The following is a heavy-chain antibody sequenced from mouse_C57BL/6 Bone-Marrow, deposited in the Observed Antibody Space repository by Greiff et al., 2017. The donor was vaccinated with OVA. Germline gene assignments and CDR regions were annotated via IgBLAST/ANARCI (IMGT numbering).Heavy chain of an antibody. CDR1: GYSITSGYY. V-gene: IGHV3-6*01. CDR2: ISYDGSN. CDR3: AREAYSTFAY. D-gene: IGHD2-5*01. Sequence: VQLKQSGPGLVKPSQSLSLTCSVTGYSITSGYYWNWIRQFPGNKLEWMGYISYDGSNNYNPSLKNRISITRDTSKNQFFLKLNSVTTEDTATYYCAREAYSTFAYWGQGTLVTVSA. J-gene: IGHJ3*01.